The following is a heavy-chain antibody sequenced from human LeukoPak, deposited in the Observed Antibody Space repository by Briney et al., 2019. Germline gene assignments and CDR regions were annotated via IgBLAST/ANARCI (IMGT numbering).Heavy chain of an antibody. V-gene: IGHV3-23*01. D-gene: IGHD3-10*01. J-gene: IGHJ4*02. CDR2: ISGSGGST. CDR3: AREGAHYRRGFITMVRGVLDY. Sequence: GGSLRLSCAASGFTFSSYAMSWVRRAPGKGLEWVSAISGSGGSTYYADSVKGRFTISRDNSKNMLYLQMNSLRAEDTAVYYCAREGAHYRRGFITMVRGVLDYWGQGTLVTVSS. CDR1: GFTFSSYA.